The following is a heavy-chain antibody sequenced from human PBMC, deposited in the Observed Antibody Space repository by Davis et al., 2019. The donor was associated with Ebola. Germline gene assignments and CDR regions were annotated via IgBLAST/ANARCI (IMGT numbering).Heavy chain of an antibody. CDR3: ARDFHWGSSWYEGY. Sequence: GGSLRLSCAASGFTFSSYAMHWVRQAPGKGLEWVAVISYDGSNKYYADSVKGRFTISRDNSKNTLYLQMNSLRAEDTAVYYCARDFHWGSSWYEGYWGQGTLVTVSS. CDR2: ISYDGSNK. D-gene: IGHD6-13*01. J-gene: IGHJ4*02. V-gene: IGHV3-30-3*01. CDR1: GFTFSSYA.